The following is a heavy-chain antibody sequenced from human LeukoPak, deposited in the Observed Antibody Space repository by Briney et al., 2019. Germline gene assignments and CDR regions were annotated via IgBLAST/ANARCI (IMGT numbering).Heavy chain of an antibody. CDR1: GGSFSGYY. J-gene: IGHJ4*02. V-gene: IGHV4-34*01. Sequence: SETLSLTCAVYGGSFSGYYWSWIRQPPGKGLEWIGEINHSGSTNYNPSLKSRVTISVDTSKNQFSLKLSSVTAADTAVYYCARGGRIAAAGTGYFDYWGQGTLVTVSS. D-gene: IGHD6-13*01. CDR3: ARGGRIAAAGTGYFDY. CDR2: INHSGST.